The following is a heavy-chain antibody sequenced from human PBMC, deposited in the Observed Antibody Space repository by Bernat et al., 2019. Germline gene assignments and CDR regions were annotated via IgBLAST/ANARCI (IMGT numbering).Heavy chain of an antibody. CDR1: GGSISSGSYY. Sequence: QVQLQESGPGLVKPSQTLSLTCTVSGGSISSGSYYWSWIRQPAGKGLEWIGRIYTSGSTNYNPSLKSRVTISVDTSKNQFSLKLRSVTAADTAVYYCARDRAGGYTPGYYFDYWGQGTLVTVSS. D-gene: IGHD5-18*01. V-gene: IGHV4-61*02. CDR2: IYTSGST. CDR3: ARDRAGGYTPGYYFDY. J-gene: IGHJ4*01.